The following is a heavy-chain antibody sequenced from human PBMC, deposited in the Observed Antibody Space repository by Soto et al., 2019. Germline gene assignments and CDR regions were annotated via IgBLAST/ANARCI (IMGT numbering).Heavy chain of an antibody. CDR1: GGSFSGYY. J-gene: IGHJ6*02. V-gene: IGHV4-34*01. CDR3: ARGSFGDSSSWYGKYYYYYYGMDV. CDR2: INHSGST. D-gene: IGHD6-13*01. Sequence: SETLSLTCAVYGGSFSGYYWSWIRQPPGKGLEWIGEINHSGSTNYNPSLKSRVTISVDTSENQFSLKLSSVTAADTAVYYCARGSFGDSSSWYGKYYYYYYGMDVWGQGTTVT.